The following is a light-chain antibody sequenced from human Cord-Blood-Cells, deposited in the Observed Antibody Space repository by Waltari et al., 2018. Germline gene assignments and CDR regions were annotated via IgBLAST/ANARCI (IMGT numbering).Light chain of an antibody. CDR2: AAS. Sequence: DIKMTQSPSSLSASVGDRVTITCRASQSISSYVNWYQQKPGKAPKLLIYAASSLQRGVPSRFSGSGSGTDFTLTISILQPEDFATYYCQQSYSTPLLTFGGGTKVESK. CDR3: QQSYSTPLLT. J-gene: IGKJ4*01. V-gene: IGKV1-39*01. CDR1: QSISSY.